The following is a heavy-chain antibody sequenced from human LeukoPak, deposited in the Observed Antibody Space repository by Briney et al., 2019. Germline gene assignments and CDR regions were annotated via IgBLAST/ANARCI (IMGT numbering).Heavy chain of an antibody. CDR3: ARLVRGVIITQNWFDA. CDR2: IYPGGSDT. D-gene: IGHD3-10*01. CDR1: GYSFTSYW. J-gene: IGHJ5*02. Sequence: GESLKISCKGSGYSFTSYWIGWVRQMPGKGLEWMGIIYPGGSDTRYSPSFQGQVTISADKSISTAYLQWSSLKASDTAMYYCARLVRGVIITQNWFDAWGQGTLVTVSS. V-gene: IGHV5-51*01.